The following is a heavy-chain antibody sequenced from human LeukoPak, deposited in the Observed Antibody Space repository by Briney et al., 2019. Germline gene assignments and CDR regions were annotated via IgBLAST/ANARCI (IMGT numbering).Heavy chain of an antibody. CDR1: GFTFSSYA. CDR3: ARPATNDDGSYYFDY. V-gene: IGHV3-30-3*01. D-gene: IGHD1-26*01. CDR2: ISYDGSNK. Sequence: GGSLRLSCAASGFTFSSYAMHWVRQAPGKGLEWVAVISYDGSNKYYADSVKGRFTISRDNSKNTLYLQMNSLRAEDTAVYYCARPATNDDGSYYFDYWGQGTLVTVSS. J-gene: IGHJ4*02.